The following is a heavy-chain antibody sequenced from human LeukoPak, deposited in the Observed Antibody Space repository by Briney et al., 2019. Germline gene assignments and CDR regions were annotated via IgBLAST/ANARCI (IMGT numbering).Heavy chain of an antibody. CDR1: GGSFCGYY. V-gene: IGHV4-34*01. CDR3: ARSVWFGELGD. J-gene: IGHJ4*02. Sequence: PSETLSLTCAVYGGSFCGYYWSWLRQPPGKGLEWIGEINDSGSTNYNPSLKSRVTISADTSKNQFSLKLSSATAADTAVYYCARSVWFGELGDWGQGTLVTVSS. D-gene: IGHD3-10*01. CDR2: INDSGST.